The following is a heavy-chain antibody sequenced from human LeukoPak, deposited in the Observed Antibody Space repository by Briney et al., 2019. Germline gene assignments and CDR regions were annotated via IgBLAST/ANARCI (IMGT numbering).Heavy chain of an antibody. J-gene: IGHJ4*02. CDR2: FNPSGSST. V-gene: IGHV1-46*01. CDR1: GYTFTSYY. CDR3: ARAGENYYDFYY. Sequence: ASVKVSCKASGYTFTSYYMHWVRQAPGQGLEWMGIFNPSGSSTTYAQKFQGRVTMTRDTSTSIVYMELSSLGSEDTAVYYCARAGENYYDFYYWGQGTLVTVSS. D-gene: IGHD1-26*01.